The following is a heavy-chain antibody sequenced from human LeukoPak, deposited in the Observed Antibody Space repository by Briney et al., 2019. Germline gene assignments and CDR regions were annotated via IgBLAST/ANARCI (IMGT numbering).Heavy chain of an antibody. CDR1: GGSISSYY. V-gene: IGHV4-38-2*02. CDR3: ASVDSSGPIN. Sequence: SETLSLTCTVSGGSISSYYWGWIRQPPGKGLEWIGSIYHSGSTYYNPSLKSRVTISVDTSKNQFSLKLSSVTAADTAVYYCASVDSSGPINWGQGTLVTVSS. J-gene: IGHJ4*02. CDR2: IYHSGST. D-gene: IGHD3-22*01.